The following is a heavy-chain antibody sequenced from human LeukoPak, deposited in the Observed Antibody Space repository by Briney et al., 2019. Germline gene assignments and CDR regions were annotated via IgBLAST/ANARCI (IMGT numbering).Heavy chain of an antibody. D-gene: IGHD3-10*01. V-gene: IGHV3-7*01. CDR1: GFTFSSYE. Sequence: GGSLGLSCAASGFTFSSYEMNWVRQAPGKGLEWVANIKQDGSEKYYVDSVKGRFTISRDNAKNSLYLQMNSLRAEDTAVYYCARDLHYGSGRDYWGQGTLVTVSS. CDR2: IKQDGSEK. CDR3: ARDLHYGSGRDY. J-gene: IGHJ4*02.